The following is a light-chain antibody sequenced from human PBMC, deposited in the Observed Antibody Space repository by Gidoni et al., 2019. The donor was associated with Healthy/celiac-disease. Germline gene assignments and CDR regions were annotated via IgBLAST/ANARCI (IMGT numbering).Light chain of an antibody. CDR1: QSVSSSY. J-gene: IGKJ2*02. CDR3: QQYGSSPRT. V-gene: IGKV3-20*01. CDR2: GAS. Sequence: EIVLTQSTGTLSLSPGERATLSCRASQSVSSSYLAWYQQKPGQAPRLLIYGASSRATGIPDRFSGSWSGTDFTLTISRLEPEDFAVYYCQQYGSSPRTFGQGTKLEIK.